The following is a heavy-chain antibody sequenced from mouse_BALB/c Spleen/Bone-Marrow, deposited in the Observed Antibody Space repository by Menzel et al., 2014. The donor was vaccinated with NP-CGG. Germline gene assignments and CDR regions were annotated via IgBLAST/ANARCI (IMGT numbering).Heavy chain of an antibody. V-gene: IGHV2-6-4*01. D-gene: IGHD1-1*01. CDR3: ARFITTGAMDY. J-gene: IGHJ4*01. Sequence: VQGVESGPGQVAPSRSLSITCTVSGFSLSRYNVHWVRQPPGKGLEWLGVIWGGGNTDYNSGLKSRLSISKDNSKSQVFLKMNSLQTDDTAMYCCARFITTGAMDYWGQGTSVTVSS. CDR1: GFSLSRYN. CDR2: IWGGGNT.